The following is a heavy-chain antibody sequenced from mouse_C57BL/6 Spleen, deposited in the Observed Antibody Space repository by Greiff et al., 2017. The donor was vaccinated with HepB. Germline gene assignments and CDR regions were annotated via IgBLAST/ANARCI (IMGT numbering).Heavy chain of an antibody. V-gene: IGHV1-42*01. CDR3: ARGHYSNYVGYFDV. J-gene: IGHJ1*03. CDR1: GYSFTGYY. D-gene: IGHD2-5*01. CDR2: INPSTGGT. Sequence: EVQLQQSGPELVKPGASVKISCKASGYSFTGYYMNWVKQSPEKSLEWIGEINPSTGGTTYNQKFKAKATLTVDKSSSTAYMQLKSLTSEDSAVYYCARGHYSNYVGYFDVWGTGTTVTVSS.